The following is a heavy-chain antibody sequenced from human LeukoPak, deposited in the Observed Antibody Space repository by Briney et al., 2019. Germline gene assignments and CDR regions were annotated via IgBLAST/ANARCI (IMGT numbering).Heavy chain of an antibody. CDR2: ISGSGAST. Sequence: GGSLRLSCAASGFTFSSYSMKWVRQAPGKGLEWVSSISGSGASTYYADSVKGRFTISRDNSRNTLYLQLDSLRAEDTAIYYCAKRLEYCSTTSCYFSDWGQGTLVTVSS. V-gene: IGHV3-23*01. J-gene: IGHJ4*02. CDR1: GFTFSSYS. D-gene: IGHD2-2*01. CDR3: AKRLEYCSTTSCYFSD.